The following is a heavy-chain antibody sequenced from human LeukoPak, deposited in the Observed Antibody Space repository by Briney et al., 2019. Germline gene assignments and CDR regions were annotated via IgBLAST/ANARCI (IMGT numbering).Heavy chain of an antibody. D-gene: IGHD3-22*01. CDR2: INPSGGST. V-gene: IGHV1-46*01. CDR1: GFTFSGSA. J-gene: IGHJ4*02. CDR3: ARDRGYYDSSGYYSPLYYFDY. Sequence: GGSLRLSCTASGFTFSGSAMHWVRQAPGQGLEWMGIINPSGGSTSYAQKFQGRVTMTRDMSTSTVYMELSSLRSEDTAVYYCARDRGYYDSSGYYSPLYYFDYWGQGTLVTVSS.